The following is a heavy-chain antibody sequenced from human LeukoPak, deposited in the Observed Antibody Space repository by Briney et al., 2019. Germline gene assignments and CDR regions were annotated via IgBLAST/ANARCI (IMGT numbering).Heavy chain of an antibody. CDR3: ARHAYGSYWYLDL. Sequence: SETLSLTCTVSDNSISRYYWSWIRQPPGKGLEWIGYIYYRGSTNYNPSLKSRVTISVDTSKNQFSLKLSSVTAADTAVYYCARHAYGSYWYLDLWGRGTLVTVSS. D-gene: IGHD3-16*01. CDR2: IYYRGST. J-gene: IGHJ2*01. CDR1: DNSISRYY. V-gene: IGHV4-59*08.